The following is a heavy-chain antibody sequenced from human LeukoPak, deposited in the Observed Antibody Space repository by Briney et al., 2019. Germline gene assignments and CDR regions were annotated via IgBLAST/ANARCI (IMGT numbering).Heavy chain of an antibody. Sequence: SETLSLTCAVYGGSFSGYYWSWIRQPPGKGLEWIGEINHSGSTNYNPSLKSRVTISVDTSKNQFSLKLSSVTAAATAVYYCARGRRDGYNYYYYMDVWGKGTTVTVSS. V-gene: IGHV4-34*01. J-gene: IGHJ6*03. CDR1: GGSFSGYY. D-gene: IGHD5-24*01. CDR2: INHSGST. CDR3: ARGRRDGYNYYYYMDV.